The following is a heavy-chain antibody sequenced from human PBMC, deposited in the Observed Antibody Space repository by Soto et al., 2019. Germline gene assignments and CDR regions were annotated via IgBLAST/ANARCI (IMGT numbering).Heavy chain of an antibody. Sequence: GASVKVSCKASGYTFTGYYMHWVRQAPGQGLEWMGWINPNSGGTNYAQKFQGWVTMTRDTSISTAYMELSRLRSDDTAVYYCARERRGASGYYGDDAFDIWGQGTMVTVSS. V-gene: IGHV1-2*04. CDR3: ARERRGASGYYGDDAFDI. J-gene: IGHJ3*02. CDR1: GYTFTGYY. D-gene: IGHD3-22*01. CDR2: INPNSGGT.